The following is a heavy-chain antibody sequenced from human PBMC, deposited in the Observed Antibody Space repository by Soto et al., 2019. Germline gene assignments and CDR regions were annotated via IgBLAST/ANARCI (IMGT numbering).Heavy chain of an antibody. CDR2: INAGNGNT. J-gene: IGHJ4*02. CDR3: SSDRGDSFGYV. D-gene: IGHD5-18*01. V-gene: IGHV1-3*01. Sequence: QVQLVQSGAEVKKPGASVKVSCKASGYTFTSYAMHWVRQAPGQRLEWMGWINAGNGNTKYAQKFQGRVTITRDTPARTADMELGRLRPGATAVDFCSSDRGDSFGYVWGQGTLVTVSS. CDR1: GYTFTSYA.